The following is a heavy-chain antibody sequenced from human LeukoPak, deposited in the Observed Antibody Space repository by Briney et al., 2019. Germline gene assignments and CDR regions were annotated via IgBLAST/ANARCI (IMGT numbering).Heavy chain of an antibody. CDR3: ARVAFYYYYYMDV. CDR1: GASISSGSYD. V-gene: IGHV4-61*02. CDR2: IYTSGST. Sequence: SQTLSLTCTVSGASISSGSYDWSWIRQPAGKGLEWIGRIYTSGSTSYNPSLKSRVTMSVDTPKNQFSLKLSSVTAADTAVYYCARVAFYYYYYMDVWGKGTTVTVSS. J-gene: IGHJ6*03.